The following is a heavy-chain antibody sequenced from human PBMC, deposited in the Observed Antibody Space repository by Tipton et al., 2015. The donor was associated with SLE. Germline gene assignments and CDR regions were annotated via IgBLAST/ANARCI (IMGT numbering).Heavy chain of an antibody. CDR3: ARGFPVMTTVPYGMDV. Sequence: TLSLTCTVSGGSISSYYWSWIRQPPGKGLEWIGYIYYSGSTNYNPSLKSRVTISVDPSKNQFSLKLSSVTAADTAVYYCARGFPVMTTVPYGMDVWGQGTTVTVSS. V-gene: IGHV4-59*01. D-gene: IGHD4-11*01. CDR2: IYYSGST. CDR1: GGSISSYY. J-gene: IGHJ6*02.